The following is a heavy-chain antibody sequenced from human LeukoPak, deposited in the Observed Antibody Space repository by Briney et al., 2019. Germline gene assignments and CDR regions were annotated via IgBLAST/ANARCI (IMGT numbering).Heavy chain of an antibody. D-gene: IGHD2-8*01. CDR2: MNPNSGNT. Sequence: GASVKVSCKASGYTFTSYDINWVRQATGQGLEWMGWMNPNSGNTGYAQKFQGRVTITRNTSISTAYMELSSLRSEDTAVYYCARVSVPIAPTRLMGSSLDAFDIWGQGTMVTVSS. V-gene: IGHV1-8*03. J-gene: IGHJ3*02. CDR3: ARVSVPIAPTRLMGSSLDAFDI. CDR1: GYTFTSYD.